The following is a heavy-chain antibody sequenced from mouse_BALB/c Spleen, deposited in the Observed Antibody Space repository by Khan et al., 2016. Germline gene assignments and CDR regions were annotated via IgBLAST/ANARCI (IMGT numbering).Heavy chain of an antibody. CDR2: IRLKSNNYAT. CDR1: GFTFSNYW. J-gene: IGHJ2*01. D-gene: IGHD2-3*01. V-gene: IGHV6-6*02. Sequence: EVKLEESGGGLVRPGGSMKLSCVASGFTFSNYWMNWVRQSPEKGLEWVAEIRLKSNNYATYYAESVKGRFTISRDDSKSSVYLQMNNLRAEDTGIYYCSRDGYLDYWGQGTTLTVSS. CDR3: SRDGYLDY.